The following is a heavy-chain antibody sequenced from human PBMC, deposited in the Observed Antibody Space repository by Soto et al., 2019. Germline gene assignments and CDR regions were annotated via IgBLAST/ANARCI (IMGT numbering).Heavy chain of an antibody. Sequence: QLQLQESGPGLVKPSQTLSLTCAVSGGSISNGGYYWSWIRQHPGKGLEWIGSIYFSGSTYYNPSLRGGVTIPFARPKNQSSRRRAPVTPPDPAVYYVARDSLPHQPTHRWGGGYMDVWAKGPRSPSP. CDR1: GGSISNGGYY. CDR3: ARDSLPHQPTHRWGGGYMDV. J-gene: IGHJ6*03. D-gene: IGHD3-16*01. CDR2: IYFSGST. V-gene: IGHV4-31*11.